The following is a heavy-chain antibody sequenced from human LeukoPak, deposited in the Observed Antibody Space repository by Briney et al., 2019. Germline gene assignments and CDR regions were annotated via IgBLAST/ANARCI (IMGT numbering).Heavy chain of an antibody. Sequence: PSETLSLTCAVSGDSITSSNWWSWVRQPPEQGLEWIGEIYHSANTNYNPPLKSPVTISFDKSKTHFSLKLSSVTAADTAVYYCARGLWGAYYGSGSYQVYFDYWGQGSLVAVSS. V-gene: IGHV4/OR15-8*02. D-gene: IGHD3-10*01. CDR1: GDSITSSNW. CDR2: IYHSANT. J-gene: IGHJ4*02. CDR3: ARGLWGAYYGSGSYQVYFDY.